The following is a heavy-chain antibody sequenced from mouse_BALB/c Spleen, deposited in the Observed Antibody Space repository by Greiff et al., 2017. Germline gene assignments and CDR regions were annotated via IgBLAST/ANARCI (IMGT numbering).Heavy chain of an antibody. V-gene: IGHV5-4*02. CDR2: ISDGGSYT. Sequence: VQLQQSGGGLVKPGGSLKLSCAASGFTFSDYYMYWVRQTPEKRLEWVATISDGGSYTYYPDSVKGRFTISRDNAKNNLYLQMSSLKSEDTAMYYCARDRYLSYWGQGTTLTVSS. CDR3: ARDRYLSY. D-gene: IGHD1-1*01. CDR1: GFTFSDYY. J-gene: IGHJ2*01.